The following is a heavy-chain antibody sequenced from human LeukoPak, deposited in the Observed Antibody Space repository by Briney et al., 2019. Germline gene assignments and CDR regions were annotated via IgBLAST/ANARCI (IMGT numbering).Heavy chain of an antibody. CDR2: IASDGSHT. J-gene: IGHJ3*02. CDR3: ARERQDTVIHSGAFDI. D-gene: IGHD2-21*02. V-gene: IGHV3-30-3*01. Sequence: GRSLRLSCAASGFTFSNYFMHWVRQAPGKGLEWVADIASDGSHTFYVESVKGRFTISRDNFKNTLYLQMNSLGPEDTAVYFCARERQDTVIHSGAFDIWGQGTMVTVSS. CDR1: GFTFSNYF.